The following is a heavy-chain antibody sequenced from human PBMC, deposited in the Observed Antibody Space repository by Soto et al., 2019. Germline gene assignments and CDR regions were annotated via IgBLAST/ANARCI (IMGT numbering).Heavy chain of an antibody. Sequence: EVQLVESGGGLIQPGGSLRLSCAASGFTVSSNYMSWVRQAPGKGLEWVSVIYSGGSTYYADSVKGRFTISRDNSKNTMYLQMNSQRAEDTAVYYCARDRRYGSGSYTWGQGTLVTVSS. J-gene: IGHJ5*02. CDR2: IYSGGST. CDR1: GFTVSSNY. CDR3: ARDRRYGSGSYT. D-gene: IGHD3-10*01. V-gene: IGHV3-53*01.